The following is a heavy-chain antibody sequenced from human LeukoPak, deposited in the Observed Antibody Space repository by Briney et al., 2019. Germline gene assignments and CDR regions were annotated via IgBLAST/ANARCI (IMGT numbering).Heavy chain of an antibody. CDR2: INHSGST. Sequence: SETLSLTCAVYGGSFSGYYWSWIRQPPGKGLEWIGEINHSGSTNYNPSLKSRVTISVDTSKNQFSLKLSSVTAADTAVYYCARTYGGAINYMDVWGKGTTVTVSS. D-gene: IGHD3-16*01. CDR3: ARTYGGAINYMDV. CDR1: GGSFSGYY. V-gene: IGHV4-34*01. J-gene: IGHJ6*03.